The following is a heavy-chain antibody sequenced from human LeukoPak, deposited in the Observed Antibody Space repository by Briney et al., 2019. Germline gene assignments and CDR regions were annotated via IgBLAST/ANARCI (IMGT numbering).Heavy chain of an antibody. CDR2: ISGSGGST. V-gene: IGHV3-23*01. J-gene: IGHJ4*02. CDR3: AKVLEVGSSWYGVRYYFDY. Sequence: PGGSLRLSCAASGFTFSSYAMSWVRQAPGKGLEWVSAISGSGGSTYYADSVKGRFTISRDNSKNTLYLQMNSLRAEDTAVYYCAKVLEVGSSWYGVRYYFDYWGQGTLVTVSS. CDR1: GFTFSSYA. D-gene: IGHD6-13*01.